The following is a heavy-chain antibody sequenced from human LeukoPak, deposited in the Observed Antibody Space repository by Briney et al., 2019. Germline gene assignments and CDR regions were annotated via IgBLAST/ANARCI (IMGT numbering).Heavy chain of an antibody. V-gene: IGHV3-7*03. Sequence: GGSLRLSCAVSGFTFSGFWMSWSRQAPGKGLEWVASINSDGSEGYYADVVKGRFTISRDNAKNSLYLQINSLRAEDTALYYCARSSYSSSSSVWGQGTTVTVSS. D-gene: IGHD6-6*01. CDR1: GFTFSGFW. CDR2: INSDGSEG. CDR3: ARSSYSSSSSV. J-gene: IGHJ3*01.